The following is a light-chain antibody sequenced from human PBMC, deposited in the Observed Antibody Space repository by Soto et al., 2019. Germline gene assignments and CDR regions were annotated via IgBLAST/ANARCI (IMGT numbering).Light chain of an antibody. V-gene: IGKV3-20*01. Sequence: EIVLTQSPGTLSLSPGKRATLSCRASQSVSSSYLAWYQQKPGQAPRLLIYGASSRATGIPDRFSGSGSGTDFTLTISRLEPEDIATYYCQQYDNLLLTFGGGTKVEIK. CDR2: GAS. CDR1: QSVSSSY. J-gene: IGKJ4*01. CDR3: QQYDNLLLT.